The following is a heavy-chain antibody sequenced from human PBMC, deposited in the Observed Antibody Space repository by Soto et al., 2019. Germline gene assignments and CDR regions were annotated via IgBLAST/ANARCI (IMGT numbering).Heavy chain of an antibody. CDR1: ALPFSSFW. J-gene: IGHJ4*02. CDR2: INQDGSEK. CDR3: ANDPAYSIYDATYFDF. Sequence: PVGTMRLSCAVSALPFSSFWITGVRQAPEKGLEWVANINQDGSEKHYVDSVKGRFTLSRDNAENSVYLQMYSLRAEDTAVYYCANDPAYSIYDATYFDFWGQGSRVAVSS. D-gene: IGHD5-12*01. V-gene: IGHV3-7*03.